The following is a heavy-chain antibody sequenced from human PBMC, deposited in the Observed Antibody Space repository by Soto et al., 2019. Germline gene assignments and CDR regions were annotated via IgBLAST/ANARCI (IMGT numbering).Heavy chain of an antibody. V-gene: IGHV3-30*18. D-gene: IGHD2-2*01. J-gene: IGHJ4*02. CDR2: ISYDGNSK. CDR1: GFTFYNYG. Sequence: PGGSLRLSCAASGFTFYNYGMHWVRQAPGKGLEWVAVISYDGNSKFYADSVKGRFTISRDNSKNTLYLQMSSLRTEDTAVYYCAKVGSTYAPDNWGQGTLVTFSS. CDR3: AKVGSTYAPDN.